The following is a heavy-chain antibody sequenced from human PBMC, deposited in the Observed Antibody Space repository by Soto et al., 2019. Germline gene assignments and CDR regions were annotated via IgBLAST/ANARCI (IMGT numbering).Heavy chain of an antibody. CDR3: ARARFDSWSHIYYGLDV. CDR1: GGSFRAYS. V-gene: IGHV4-34*01. Sequence: SETLSLTCGVYGGSFRAYSWTWLRQSPGKGLEWIGEITHGGSTDYNPALKSRLVMSVDTSKNQFSLRVTSVTAADAAVYFCARARFDSWSHIYYGLDVWGQGTTVTVSS. D-gene: IGHD3-3*01. CDR2: ITHGGST. J-gene: IGHJ6*02.